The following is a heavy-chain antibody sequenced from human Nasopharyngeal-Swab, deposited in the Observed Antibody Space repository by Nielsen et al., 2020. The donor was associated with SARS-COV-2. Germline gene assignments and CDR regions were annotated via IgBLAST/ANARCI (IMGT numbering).Heavy chain of an antibody. J-gene: IGHJ4*02. Sequence: GESLKISCAASGFTFSSYAMSWVRQAPGKGLEWVSAISGSGGSTYYADSVKGRFTISRDNSKNTLCLQMNSLRSEDTAVYYCAKDLRLGELSLAPLAAGGGNLGFDYWGQGTLVTVSS. CDR3: AKDLRLGELSLAPLAAGGGNLGFDY. CDR2: ISGSGGST. D-gene: IGHD3-16*02. V-gene: IGHV3-23*01. CDR1: GFTFSSYA.